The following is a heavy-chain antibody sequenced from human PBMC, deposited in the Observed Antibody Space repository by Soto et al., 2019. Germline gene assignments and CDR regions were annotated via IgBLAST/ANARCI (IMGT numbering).Heavy chain of an antibody. CDR1: GFTFGTTD. D-gene: IGHD3-10*01. V-gene: IGHV3-23*01. CDR3: VKNSGWFNT. J-gene: IGHJ5*02. CDR2: IDGSGGIT. Sequence: QLLQSGGGLVQPGGSLTLSCAASGFTFGTTDMSWVLQAPGEGLEWVSTIDGSGGITYYADSVKGRFTISRDNSRNTVYLKMNSLRGDDTALYYCVKNSGWFNTWGQGALVTDSS.